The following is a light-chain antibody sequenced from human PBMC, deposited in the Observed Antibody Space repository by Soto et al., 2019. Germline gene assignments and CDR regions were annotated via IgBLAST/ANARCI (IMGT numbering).Light chain of an antibody. J-gene: IGLJ2*01. V-gene: IGLV2-23*03. CDR2: EGS. CDR1: SSDVGSYNL. Sequence: QSALTQPASVSGSPGQSITISCTGTSSDVGSYNLVSWYQQHPGKAPKLMIYEGSKRPSGVSNRFSGSKSGNTASLTISGVRAEDEDDYYYCSYAGGSTFDVVFGGGTKLTVL. CDR3: CSYAGGSTFDVV.